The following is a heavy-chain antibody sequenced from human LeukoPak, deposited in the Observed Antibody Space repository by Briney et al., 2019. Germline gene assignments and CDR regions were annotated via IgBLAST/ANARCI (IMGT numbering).Heavy chain of an antibody. CDR3: ANTGGLGYSYGFRSA. D-gene: IGHD5-18*01. CDR1: GFNFSTCG. Sequence: PGGSLRLSCAASGFNFSTCGMHWVRQAPGKGLEWVAFIRYDVRNKYYADSVKGRFTISRDNSENTLYLQMNSLRAEDTAVYYCANTGGLGYSYGFRSAWGQGTLVTVSS. CDR2: IRYDVRNK. J-gene: IGHJ5*02. V-gene: IGHV3-30*02.